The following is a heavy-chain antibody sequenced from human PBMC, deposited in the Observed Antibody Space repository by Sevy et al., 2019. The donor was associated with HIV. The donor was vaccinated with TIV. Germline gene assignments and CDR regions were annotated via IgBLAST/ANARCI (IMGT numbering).Heavy chain of an antibody. Sequence: GGSLRLSCAASGFTFSSYSMNWVRQAPGKGLEWVSSISGLSNYIYYADSVKGRFTISRDNAKNSLYLQMNSLRAEDTGVYYCARDRCTITRCHEGNWFDPWGQGTLVTVSS. CDR1: GFTFSSYS. CDR2: ISGLSNYI. J-gene: IGHJ5*02. CDR3: ARDRCTITRCHEGNWFDP. D-gene: IGHD2-2*01. V-gene: IGHV3-21*01.